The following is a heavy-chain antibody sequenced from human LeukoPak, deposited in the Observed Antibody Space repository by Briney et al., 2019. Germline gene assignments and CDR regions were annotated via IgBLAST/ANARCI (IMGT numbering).Heavy chain of an antibody. CDR2: ISGSGGST. D-gene: IGHD5-12*01. CDR1: GFTFSSYA. J-gene: IGHJ4*02. V-gene: IGHV3-23*01. Sequence: GEPLRLSCAASGFTFSSYAMSWVRQAPGKGLEWVSAISGSGGSTYYADSVKGRFTISRDNSKNTLYLQMNSLRAEDTAVYYCARGPSGYHNTGGQGTLVTVSS. CDR3: ARGPSGYHNT.